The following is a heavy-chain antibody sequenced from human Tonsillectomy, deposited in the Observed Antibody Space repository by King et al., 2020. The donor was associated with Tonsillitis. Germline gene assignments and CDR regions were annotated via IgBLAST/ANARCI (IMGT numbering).Heavy chain of an antibody. CDR3: AKEVGSSWELYGMDV. D-gene: IGHD6-13*01. J-gene: IGHJ6*02. CDR2: ISRIGDNT. CDR1: GFTFSSYV. V-gene: IGHV3-23*04. Sequence: VQLVESGGGLVQPGGSLRLSCAASGFTFSSYVMNWVRQAPGKGLEWVSTISRIGDNTFYADSVKGRFTISRANSGNTLYLQMDSLRAEDSAVYYCAKEVGSSWELYGMDVWGQGTTVTVSS.